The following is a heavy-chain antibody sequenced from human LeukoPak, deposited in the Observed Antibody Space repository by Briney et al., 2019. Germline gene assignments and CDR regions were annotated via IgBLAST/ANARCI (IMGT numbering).Heavy chain of an antibody. Sequence: GGSLRLSCAASGFTFSSYGMHWVRQAPGKGLEWVAVIWYDGSNKYYADSVKGRFTISRDNSKNTLYLQMNSLRVEDTAVYYCARVMRAAAGFDYWGQGTLVTVSS. CDR1: GFTFSSYG. CDR2: IWYDGSNK. J-gene: IGHJ4*02. CDR3: ARVMRAAAGFDY. V-gene: IGHV3-33*01. D-gene: IGHD6-13*01.